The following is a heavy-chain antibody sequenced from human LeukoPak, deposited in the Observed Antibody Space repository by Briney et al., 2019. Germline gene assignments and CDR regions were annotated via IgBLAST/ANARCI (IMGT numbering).Heavy chain of an antibody. D-gene: IGHD7-27*01. Sequence: GGSLRLSCAASGFTFSSYSMNWVRQAPGKGLEWVSYISSSSSTIYYADSVKGRFTISRDNAKNSLYLQTNSLRAEDTAVYYCARATGDKSFDYWGQGTLVTVSS. CDR1: GFTFSSYS. V-gene: IGHV3-48*01. CDR2: ISSSSSTI. J-gene: IGHJ4*02. CDR3: ARATGDKSFDY.